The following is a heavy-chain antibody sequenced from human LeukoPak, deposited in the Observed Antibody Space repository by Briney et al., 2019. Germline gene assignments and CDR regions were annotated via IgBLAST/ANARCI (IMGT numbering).Heavy chain of an antibody. CDR3: ARGDTADLFGWFDP. Sequence: SETLSLTCAVYGGSFSGYYWSWIRQPPGKGLEWIGEINHSGSTNYNPSLKSRVTISVDTSKDQFSLKLSSVTAADTAVYYCARGDTADLFGWFDPWGQGTLVTVSS. V-gene: IGHV4-34*01. D-gene: IGHD5-18*01. CDR1: GGSFSGYY. J-gene: IGHJ5*02. CDR2: INHSGST.